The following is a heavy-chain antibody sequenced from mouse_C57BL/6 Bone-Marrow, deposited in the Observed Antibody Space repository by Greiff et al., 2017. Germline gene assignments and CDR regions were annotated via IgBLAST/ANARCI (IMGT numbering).Heavy chain of an antibody. CDR2: ISDGGSYT. CDR3: ARPAYYSDWWVAWFAY. CDR1: GFTFSSYA. D-gene: IGHD2-12*01. Sequence: DVMLVESGGGLVKPGGSLKLSCAASGFTFSSYAMSWVRQTPEKRLEWVATISDGGSYTYYPDNVKGRFTISRDNAKNNLYLQMSHLKSEDTAMYYCARPAYYSDWWVAWFAYGGQGTRVTVSA. V-gene: IGHV5-4*03. J-gene: IGHJ3*01.